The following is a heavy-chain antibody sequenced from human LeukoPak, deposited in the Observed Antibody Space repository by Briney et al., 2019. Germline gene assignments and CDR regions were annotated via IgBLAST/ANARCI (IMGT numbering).Heavy chain of an antibody. CDR1: GYTFTSYD. J-gene: IGHJ3*02. Sequence: AXVKVSCKASGYTFTSYDINWVRQAPGQGLEWMGWMNPNSGNTDYAQKFQGRVTMTRNTSISTAYMELSSLRSEDTAVYYCARFGPRYDDAFDIWGQGTMVTVSS. V-gene: IGHV1-8*01. CDR3: ARFGPRYDDAFDI. CDR2: MNPNSGNT. D-gene: IGHD3-10*01.